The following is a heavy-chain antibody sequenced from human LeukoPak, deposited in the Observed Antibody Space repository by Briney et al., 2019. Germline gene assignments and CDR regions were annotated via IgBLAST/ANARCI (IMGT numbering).Heavy chain of an antibody. CDR3: ARESSLLWFGGGYYMDV. Sequence: GASVKVSCKASGYTFTSYGISWVRQAPGQGLEWMGWISAYNGNTNYAQKLQGRVTMTTDTSTSTAYMELRSLRSGDTAVYYCARESSLLWFGGGYYMDVWGKGTTVTISS. CDR2: ISAYNGNT. V-gene: IGHV1-18*01. J-gene: IGHJ6*03. D-gene: IGHD3-10*01. CDR1: GYTFTSYG.